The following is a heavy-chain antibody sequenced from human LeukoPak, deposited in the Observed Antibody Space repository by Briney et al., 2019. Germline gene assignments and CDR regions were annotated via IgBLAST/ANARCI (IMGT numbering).Heavy chain of an antibody. CDR2: IIPILGIA. CDR1: GGTFSSYA. CDR3: ASPSHDYGDYYFDY. D-gene: IGHD4-17*01. Sequence: GSPVKVSCKASGGTFSSYAISWVRQAPGQRLEWMGRIIPILGIANYAQKFQGRVTITADKSTSTAYMELSSLRSEDTAVYYCASPSHDYGDYYFDYWGQGTLVTVSS. J-gene: IGHJ4*02. V-gene: IGHV1-69*04.